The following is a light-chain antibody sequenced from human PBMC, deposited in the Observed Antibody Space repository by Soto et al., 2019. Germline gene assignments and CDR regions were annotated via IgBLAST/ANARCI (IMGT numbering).Light chain of an antibody. Sequence: QPVLTQPASVSGSPGQSITMSCTGTSSDVGGYNYVYWYQQHPGKAPKLMIYDVSNRPSGVSTRFSGSKSGNTASLTISGLQAEDEADYYCSSYIGSGYVFGTGTKLTVL. CDR1: SSDVGGYNY. CDR3: SSYIGSGYV. J-gene: IGLJ1*01. CDR2: DVS. V-gene: IGLV2-14*03.